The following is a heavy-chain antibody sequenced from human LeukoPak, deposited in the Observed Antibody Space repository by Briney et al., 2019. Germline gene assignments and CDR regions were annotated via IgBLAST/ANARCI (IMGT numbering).Heavy chain of an antibody. Sequence: SETLSLTCAVYGGSFSGYYWSWIRQPPGKGLEWIGEINHSGSTNYNPSLKSRVTISVDTSKNQFSLKLSSVTDADTPLSYCACLAAGRNYLDYWGQGSLVTVSS. V-gene: IGHV4-34*01. CDR2: INHSGST. CDR3: ACLAAGRNYLDY. D-gene: IGHD3-16*01. J-gene: IGHJ4*02. CDR1: GGSFSGYY.